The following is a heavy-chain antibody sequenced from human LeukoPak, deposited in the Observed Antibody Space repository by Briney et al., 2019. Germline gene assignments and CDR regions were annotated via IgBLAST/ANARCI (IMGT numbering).Heavy chain of an antibody. J-gene: IGHJ4*02. D-gene: IGHD3-3*01. CDR3: ARDRTHDFWSGYFFDY. CDR1: GFTFSSYA. CDR2: IAYDGSNI. Sequence: GGSLRLSCAASGFTFSSYAMHWVRQAPGKGLEWVAFIAYDGSNIQYADSVKGRFTISRDNSKRTVYLEMNSLRIEDTAVYYCARDRTHDFWSGYFFDYWGQGALVTVSS. V-gene: IGHV3-30*04.